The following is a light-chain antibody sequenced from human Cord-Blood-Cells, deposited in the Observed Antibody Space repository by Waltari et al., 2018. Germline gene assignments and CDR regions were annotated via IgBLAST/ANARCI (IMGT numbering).Light chain of an antibody. CDR1: QSVSSN. CDR2: GAS. CDR3: QQYNNWHIT. V-gene: IGKV3-15*01. J-gene: IGKJ5*01. Sequence: EIVMTQSPATLSVSPGERATLSCRASQSVSSNLAWYQQKPDQAPRLLIYGASTRATGIPARFSGSGSGTEFTLTISSLQSEDFAVYYCQQYNNWHITFGQGTRLEIK.